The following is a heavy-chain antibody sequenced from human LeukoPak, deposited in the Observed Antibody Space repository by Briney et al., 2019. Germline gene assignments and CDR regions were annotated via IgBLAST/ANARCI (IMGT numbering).Heavy chain of an antibody. Sequence: SETLSLTCTVSGGSVSNYYWSWIRQPPGKGLEWMGYTYYSGSTHYNPSLTSRVTISVDTSKNQFSLRLTSVTAADTAIYYCARGPFRGTGDGALDIWGQGTMVTDS. CDR1: GGSVSNYY. CDR2: TYYSGST. J-gene: IGHJ3*02. V-gene: IGHV4-59*02. D-gene: IGHD1-26*01. CDR3: ARGPFRGTGDGALDI.